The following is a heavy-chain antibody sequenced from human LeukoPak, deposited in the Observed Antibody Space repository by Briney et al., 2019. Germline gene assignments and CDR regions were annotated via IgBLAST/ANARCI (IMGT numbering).Heavy chain of an antibody. CDR3: ASSVVREVLYYFDY. CDR1: GGSISGSSYY. Sequence: PSETLSLTCTVSGGSISGSSYYWGWIRQPPGRGLEWIGSIYYSGSTYYNPSLKSRVTISVDTSKNQFSLKLSSVTAADTTVYYCASSVVREVLYYFDYWGQGTLVTVSS. D-gene: IGHD3-10*01. J-gene: IGHJ4*02. V-gene: IGHV4-39*01. CDR2: IYYSGST.